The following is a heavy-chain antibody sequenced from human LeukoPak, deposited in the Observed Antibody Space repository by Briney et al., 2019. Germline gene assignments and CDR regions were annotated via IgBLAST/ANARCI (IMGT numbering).Heavy chain of an antibody. J-gene: IGHJ6*02. CDR1: GFTFSDSW. CDR3: ARGYYGLDV. Sequence: GESLRLSCAASGFTFSDSWLTWVRQASGKGLEWVAHINHDGGAKNYVDSVQGRFTISRDNAKNSVYLQMNSLRAGDTGVYYCARGYYGLDVWGQGTTVTISS. V-gene: IGHV3-7*01. CDR2: INHDGGAK.